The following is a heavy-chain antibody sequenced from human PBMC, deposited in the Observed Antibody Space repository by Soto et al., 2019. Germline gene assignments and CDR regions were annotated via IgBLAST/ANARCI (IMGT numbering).Heavy chain of an antibody. CDR1: GYSFTSYW. V-gene: IGHV5-10-1*01. CDR3: ASSLPLLSYDGMDV. Sequence: GESLKISCKGSGYSFTSYWISWVRQMPGKGLEWMGRIDPSDSYTNYSPSFQGHVTISADKSISTAYLQWSSLKASDTAMYYCASSLPLLSYDGMDVWGQGTTVTVSS. D-gene: IGHD3-10*01. CDR2: IDPSDSYT. J-gene: IGHJ6*02.